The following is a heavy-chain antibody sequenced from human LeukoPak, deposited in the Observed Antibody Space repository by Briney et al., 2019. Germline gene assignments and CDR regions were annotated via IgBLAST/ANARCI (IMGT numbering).Heavy chain of an antibody. J-gene: IGHJ4*02. CDR2: IYYSGST. V-gene: IGHV4-59*12. CDR1: GGSISSYY. Sequence: SETLSLTCTVSGGSISSYYWSWIRQPPGKGLEWIGYIYYSGSTNYNPSLKSRVTISVDTSKNQFSLKLSSVTAADTAVYYCARDRRGYCSSTSCYTFGYWGQGTLVTVSS. CDR3: ARDRRGYCSSTSCYTFGY. D-gene: IGHD2-2*02.